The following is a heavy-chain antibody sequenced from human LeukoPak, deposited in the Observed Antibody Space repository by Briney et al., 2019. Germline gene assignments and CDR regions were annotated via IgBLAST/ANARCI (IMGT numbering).Heavy chain of an antibody. J-gene: IGHJ5*02. CDR1: GFTFSSYG. D-gene: IGHD5-12*01. CDR3: AKDGGLPYNWFDP. V-gene: IGHV3-23*01. Sequence: GGSLRLSCAASGFTFSSYGMSWVRQAPGKGLEWVSAISGSGGSTYYADSVKGRVTISRDNSKNTPYLQMNSLRAEDTAVYYCAKDGGLPYNWFDPWGQGTLVTVSS. CDR2: ISGSGGST.